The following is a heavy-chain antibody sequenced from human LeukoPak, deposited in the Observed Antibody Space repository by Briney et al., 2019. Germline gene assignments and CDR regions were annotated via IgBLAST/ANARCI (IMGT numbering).Heavy chain of an antibody. D-gene: IGHD3-10*01. CDR2: LSYTGSS. CDR3: VRVSGSGSDWGIFDS. CDR1: GGSISSGDYF. V-gene: IGHV4-30-4*08. Sequence: PSETLSLTCTVSGGSISSGDYFWSWIRPPPGQGLVWNVYLSYTGSSYYNPSLKSRLTMSLDTYKNQFSLKLSSVTAADTAVYFCVRVSGSGSDWGIFDSWGQGTLVSVSS. J-gene: IGHJ4*02.